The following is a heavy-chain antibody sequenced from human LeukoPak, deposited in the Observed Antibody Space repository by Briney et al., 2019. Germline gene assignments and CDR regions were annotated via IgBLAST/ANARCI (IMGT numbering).Heavy chain of an antibody. Sequence: PSETLSLTCTVSGGSIISYYWSWIRQPAGKGLEWIGRIYSSGSTNYNPSLKSRVTISVDTSKNQFSLKLGSVTAADTAVYYCARDWMAFDYWGQETLVTVSS. CDR3: ARDWMAFDY. CDR2: IYSSGST. D-gene: IGHD5-24*01. V-gene: IGHV4-4*07. CDR1: GGSIISYY. J-gene: IGHJ4*02.